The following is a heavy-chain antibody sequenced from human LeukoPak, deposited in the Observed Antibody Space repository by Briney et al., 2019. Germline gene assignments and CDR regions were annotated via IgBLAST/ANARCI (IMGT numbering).Heavy chain of an antibody. CDR2: ITSSSSYI. Sequence: GGSLRLSCAASGFTFSSYNMNWVRQAPGKGLEWVSSITSSSSYIYYADSVKGRLTISRDNAKNSLYLQINSLRAEDTAVYYCARQVVVAATHFDYWGQGTLVTVSS. CDR1: GFTFSSYN. J-gene: IGHJ4*02. V-gene: IGHV3-21*01. D-gene: IGHD2-15*01. CDR3: ARQVVVAATHFDY.